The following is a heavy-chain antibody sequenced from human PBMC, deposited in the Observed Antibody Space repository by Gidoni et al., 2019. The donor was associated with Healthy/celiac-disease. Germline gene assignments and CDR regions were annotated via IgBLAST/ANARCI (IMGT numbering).Heavy chain of an antibody. V-gene: IGHV3-64D*06. D-gene: IGHD6-19*01. Sequence: EVQLVESGGGLVQPGGSLRLSCSAYGFTFSSDAMHWVRQAPGKGLEYVSAISSNGGSTYYADSVKGRFTISRDNSKNTLYLQMSSLRAEDTAVYYCVKDSGAVAGAFDYWGQGTLVTVSS. CDR3: VKDSGAVAGAFDY. CDR2: ISSNGGST. CDR1: GFTFSSDA. J-gene: IGHJ4*02.